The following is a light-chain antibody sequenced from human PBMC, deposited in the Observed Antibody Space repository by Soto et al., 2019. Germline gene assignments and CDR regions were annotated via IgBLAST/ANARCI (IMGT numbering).Light chain of an antibody. V-gene: IGKV3-11*01. Sequence: VTQSPATLSVSPGERATLSCRASQSVSSYLAWYQHKPGQAPRLLIYDASNRATGIPARFSGSGSGTDFTLTISSREPEDFAVYYCQQRTNWPPVITFGQGTRLEIK. CDR2: DAS. J-gene: IGKJ5*01. CDR1: QSVSSY. CDR3: QQRTNWPPVIT.